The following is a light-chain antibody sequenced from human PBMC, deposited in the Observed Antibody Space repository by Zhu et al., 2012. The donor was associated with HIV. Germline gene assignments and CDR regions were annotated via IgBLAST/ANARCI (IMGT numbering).Light chain of an antibody. CDR1: QTVSSSY. CDR2: GTS. J-gene: IGKJ2*01. V-gene: IGKV3-20*01. Sequence: EFLLTQSPGTLSVSPGERATLSCRASQTVSSSYLAWYQQKPGQAPRLLIYGTSNRATDIPDRFSGSGSGTDFTLTISRLEPEDFAVYYCQHYVPSPMYTFGQGTKLEIK. CDR3: QHYVPSPMYT.